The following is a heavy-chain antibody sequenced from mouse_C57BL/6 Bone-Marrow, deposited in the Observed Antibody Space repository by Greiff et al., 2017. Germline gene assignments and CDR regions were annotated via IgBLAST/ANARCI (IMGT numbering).Heavy chain of an antibody. CDR2: IWGEGST. D-gene: IGHD2-14*01. V-gene: IGHV2-3*01. CDR1: GFSLTSYG. J-gene: IGHJ1*03. CDR3: AKEGYWNGYLDG. Sequence: QVQLQESGPGLVAPSQSLSITCTVSGFSLTSYGVSWVRQPPGQGLEWLGVIWGEGSTNYHSALISRLSISKDNSTSQVFLKLNSLKTDDTATYYCAKEGYWNGYLDGWGTGTTVTVSS.